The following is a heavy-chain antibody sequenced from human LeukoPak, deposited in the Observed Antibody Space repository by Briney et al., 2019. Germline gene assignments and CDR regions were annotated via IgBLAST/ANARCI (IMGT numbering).Heavy chain of an antibody. J-gene: IGHJ5*02. CDR2: IYYSGST. CDR1: GGSISSYY. CDR3: ARGFYGDYGFDWFDP. V-gene: IGHV4-59*01. Sequence: PSETLSLTCTVSGGSISSYYWSWIRQPPGKGLEWIGYIYYSGSTNYNPSLKSRVTISVDTSKNQFSLKLSSVTAADTAVYYCARGFYGDYGFDWFDPWGQGTLVTVSS. D-gene: IGHD4-17*01.